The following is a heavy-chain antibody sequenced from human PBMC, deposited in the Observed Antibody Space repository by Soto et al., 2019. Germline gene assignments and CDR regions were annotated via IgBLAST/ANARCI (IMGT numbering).Heavy chain of an antibody. V-gene: IGHV4-30-4*01. D-gene: IGHD2-2*01. CDR1: GGSISSGDYY. J-gene: IGHJ5*02. CDR3: ARATIVLVPAAMVSHWFDP. CDR2: IYYSGST. Sequence: SETLSLTCTVSGGSISSGDYYWSWIRQPPGKGLEWIGYIYYSGSTYYNPSLRSRVTISVDTSKNQFSLKLSSVTAADTAVYYCARATIVLVPAAMVSHWFDPWGQGTLVTVSS.